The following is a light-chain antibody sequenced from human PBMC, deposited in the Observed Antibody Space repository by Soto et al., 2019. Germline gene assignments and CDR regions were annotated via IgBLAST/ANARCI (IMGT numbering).Light chain of an antibody. Sequence: EIVLTQSPATLSLSPGERATLSCRASQSLINYLAWYQQKPGQAPRLLIYDASSRATGIPARFSGSGSGTDFTLTIASLAPEDFAFYYCQPRSNSWTFGQGTKVEIK. CDR3: QPRSNSWT. V-gene: IGKV3-11*01. J-gene: IGKJ1*01. CDR1: QSLINY. CDR2: DAS.